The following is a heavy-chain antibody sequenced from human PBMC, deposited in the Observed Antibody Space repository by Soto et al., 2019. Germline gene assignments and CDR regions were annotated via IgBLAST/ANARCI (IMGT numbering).Heavy chain of an antibody. Sequence: QVQLQESGPGLVKPSQTLSLTCTVSGGSISGGNYYWNWIRQHPGKGLEWIGYIFTSGSGSTYYNPSLKSLVIISVDTSNNQFSLRLNSVTAADTAVYYCARDRGFGMDVWGQGTTVPVSS. CDR3: ARDRGFGMDV. J-gene: IGHJ6*02. CDR2: IFTSGSGST. V-gene: IGHV4-31*01. CDR1: GGSISGGNYY.